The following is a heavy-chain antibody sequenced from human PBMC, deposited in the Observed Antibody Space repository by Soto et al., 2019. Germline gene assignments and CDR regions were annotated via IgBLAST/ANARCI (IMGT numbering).Heavy chain of an antibody. CDR2: ISTSSSNI. V-gene: IGHV3-48*01. CDR3: ARETSTGNYDMDV. Sequence: EVQLVESGGGLVQPGGSLRLSCAASGFSFSYYGMNWVRQAPGKGLEWVTYISTSSSNIYYADAVKRRFTISSDNAKNSLSLQMNSLTAADTAVYYCARETSTGNYDMDVWGKGTTVTVSS. CDR1: GFSFSYYG. D-gene: IGHD2-2*01. J-gene: IGHJ6*03.